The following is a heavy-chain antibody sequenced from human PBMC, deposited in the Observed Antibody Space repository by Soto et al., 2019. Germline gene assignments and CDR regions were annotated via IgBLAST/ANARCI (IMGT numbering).Heavy chain of an antibody. CDR1: RGTFSSYA. V-gene: IGHV1-69*13. CDR3: ARDTRIGESPNDYYYYYCMDV. CDR2: IIPIFGTA. J-gene: IGHJ6*02. D-gene: IGHD3-10*01. Sequence: ASVKVSCKASRGTFSSYAISWVRQAPGQGLEWMGGIIPIFGTANYAQKFQGRVTITADESTSTAYMELSSLRSEDTAVYYCARDTRIGESPNDYYYYYCMDVWGQGTTVTVSS.